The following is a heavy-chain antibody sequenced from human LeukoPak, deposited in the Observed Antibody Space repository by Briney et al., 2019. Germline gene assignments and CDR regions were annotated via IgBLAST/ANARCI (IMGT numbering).Heavy chain of an antibody. CDR1: GFTFSDSW. D-gene: IGHD6-25*01. CDR2: TSKDGSDT. J-gene: IGHJ4*02. CDR3: ARGGYSGSYYRFS. V-gene: IGHV3-74*01. Sequence: GGSLRLSCAASGFTFSDSWMHWVRQAPGKGPESLSRTSKDGSDTVYADSARGRLTASRDNAKNTVYLKLTNLRPDDTALYYCARGGYSGSYYRFSWGRGTLVTVAS.